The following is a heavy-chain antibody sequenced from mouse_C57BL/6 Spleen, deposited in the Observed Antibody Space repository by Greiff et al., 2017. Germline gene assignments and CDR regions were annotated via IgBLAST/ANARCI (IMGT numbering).Heavy chain of an antibody. D-gene: IGHD1-1*01. V-gene: IGHV1-55*01. Sequence: VQLQQPGAELVKPGASVKMSCKASGYTFTSYWIPWVKQRPGQGLEWIGDIYPGSGSTNYNEKFKSKATLTVDTSSSTAYMQLSSLTSEDAAVYYCARTEDSSYDFDYWGQGTTLTVSS. J-gene: IGHJ2*01. CDR3: ARTEDSSYDFDY. CDR1: GYTFTSYW. CDR2: IYPGSGST.